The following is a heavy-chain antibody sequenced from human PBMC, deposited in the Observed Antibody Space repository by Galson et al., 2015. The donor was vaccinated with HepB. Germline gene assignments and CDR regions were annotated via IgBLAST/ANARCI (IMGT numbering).Heavy chain of an antibody. CDR1: GFTFSSYS. J-gene: IGHJ4*02. V-gene: IGHV3-21*01. CDR2: ISSSSSYI. CDR3: ARDRPGRGAKNDY. D-gene: IGHD4/OR15-4a*01. Sequence: SLRLSCAASGFTFSSYSMNWVRQAPGKGLEWVSSISSSSSYIYYADSVKGRFTISRDNAKNSLYLQMNSLRAEDTAVYYCARDRPGRGAKNDYWGQGTLVTVSS.